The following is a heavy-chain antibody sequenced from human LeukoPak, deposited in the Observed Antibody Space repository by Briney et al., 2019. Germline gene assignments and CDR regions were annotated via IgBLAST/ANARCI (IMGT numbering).Heavy chain of an antibody. J-gene: IGHJ6*03. Sequence: PGGSLRLSCAASGFTFSSYGMHWVRQAPGKGLEWVAVISYDGSNKYYADSVKGRFTISRGNSKNTLYLQMNSLRAEDTAVYYCAKDSADCGGDCWYYYMDVWGKGTTVTVSS. D-gene: IGHD2-21*02. CDR1: GFTFSSYG. CDR2: ISYDGSNK. V-gene: IGHV3-30*18. CDR3: AKDSADCGGDCWYYYMDV.